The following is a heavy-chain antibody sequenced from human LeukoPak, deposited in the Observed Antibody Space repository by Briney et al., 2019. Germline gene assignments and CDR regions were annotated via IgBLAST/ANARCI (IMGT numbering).Heavy chain of an antibody. V-gene: IGHV4-4*02. D-gene: IGHD5-12*01. CDR2: IYDSVNA. Sequence: SGTLSLTCGVSGGSISSSKWWTWVRQSPGKGLEWIGEIYDSVNAKYNPSLRSRVTISVDKSKNQFSLKLSSVTAADTAVYYCARDGSALRGYWYLDLWGRGTLVTVSS. J-gene: IGHJ2*01. CDR1: GGSISSSKW. CDR3: ARDGSALRGYWYLDL.